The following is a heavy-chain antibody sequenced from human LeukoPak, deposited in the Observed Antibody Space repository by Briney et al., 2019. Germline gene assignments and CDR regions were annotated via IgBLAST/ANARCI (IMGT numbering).Heavy chain of an antibody. D-gene: IGHD3-3*01. CDR3: AGTREKNVLRFLEWSPPYDY. CDR2: IYYSGST. CDR1: GGSISSGDYY. V-gene: IGHV4-61*08. Sequence: PSETLSLTCTVSGGSISSGDYYWSWIRQPPGKGLEWIGYIYYSGSTYYNPSLKSRVTISVDTSKNQFSLKLSSVTAADTAVYYCAGTREKNVLRFLEWSPPYDYWGQGTLVTVSS. J-gene: IGHJ4*02.